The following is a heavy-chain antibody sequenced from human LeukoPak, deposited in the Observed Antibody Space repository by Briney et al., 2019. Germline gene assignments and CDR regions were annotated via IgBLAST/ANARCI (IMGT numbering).Heavy chain of an antibody. CDR3: AREVAAAGQYYFDY. CDR2: IIPILGIA. V-gene: IGHV1-69*04. Sequence: ASVKVSCKASGGTFSSYAISWVRQAPGQGLEWMGRIIPILGIANYAQKFQGRVTITADKSTSTAYMELSSLRSEDTAVYYCAREVAAAGQYYFDYWGQGTLVTVSS. D-gene: IGHD6-25*01. J-gene: IGHJ4*02. CDR1: GGTFSSYA.